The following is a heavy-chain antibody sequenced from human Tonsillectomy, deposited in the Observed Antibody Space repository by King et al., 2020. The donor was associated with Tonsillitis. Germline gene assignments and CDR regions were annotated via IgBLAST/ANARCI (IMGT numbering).Heavy chain of an antibody. V-gene: IGHV5-51*03. CDR2: IYPGDSDT. J-gene: IGHJ4*02. CDR3: ARNKYSSSSSLDS. CDR1: GYRFSTSW. Sequence: VQLVESGAEVKKPGESLKISCKGFGYRFSTSWIAWVRQMPGKGLEWMGTIYPGDSDTRSSPSFQGQVTISADKSIDTAYLQWSSLKASDTAMYYCARNKYSSSSSLDSWGQGTLVTVSS. D-gene: IGHD6-6*01.